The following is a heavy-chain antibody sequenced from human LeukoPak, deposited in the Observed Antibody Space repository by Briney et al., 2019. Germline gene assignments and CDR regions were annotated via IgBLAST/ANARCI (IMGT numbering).Heavy chain of an antibody. CDR1: GGSMSSYY. CDR2: IYYSGST. V-gene: IGHV4-59*01. Sequence: SETLSLTCTVSGGSMSSYYWSWIRQPPGKGLEWIGYIYYSGSTNYNPSLKSRVTISVDTSKNQFSLKLSSVTAADTAVYYCARAGDLRFLEWYFDYWGQGTLVTVSS. J-gene: IGHJ4*02. CDR3: ARAGDLRFLEWYFDY. D-gene: IGHD3-3*01.